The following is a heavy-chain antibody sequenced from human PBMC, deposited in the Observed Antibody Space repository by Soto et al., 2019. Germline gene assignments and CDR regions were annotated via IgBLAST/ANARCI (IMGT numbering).Heavy chain of an antibody. CDR2: IYPGDSDT. Sequence: LKISCKASGYRFTTYWIGWVRQRPGKGPEWMAIIYPGDSDTRENPSFQGQVTISADKSSNTVHLQWRSLKASDTAIYYCARLGGIVDTGTWIQWGQGTPVTVSS. J-gene: IGHJ4*02. CDR3: ARLGGIVDTGTWIQ. D-gene: IGHD1-26*01. V-gene: IGHV5-51*01. CDR1: GYRFTTYW.